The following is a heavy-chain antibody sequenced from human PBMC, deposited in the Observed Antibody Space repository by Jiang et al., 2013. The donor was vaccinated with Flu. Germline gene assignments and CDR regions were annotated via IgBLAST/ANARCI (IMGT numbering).Heavy chain of an antibody. CDR1: GGSISSSSYY. J-gene: IGHJ4*02. CDR2: IYYSGST. D-gene: IGHD2-15*01. Sequence: PGLVKPSETLSLTCTVSGGSISSSSYYWGWIRQPPGKGLEWIGSIYYSGSTYYNPSLKSRVTISVDTSKNQFSLKLSSVTAADTAVYYCARDGVYCSGGSCQFDYWGQGTLVTVSS. V-gene: IGHV4-39*07. CDR3: ARDGVYCSGGSCQFDY.